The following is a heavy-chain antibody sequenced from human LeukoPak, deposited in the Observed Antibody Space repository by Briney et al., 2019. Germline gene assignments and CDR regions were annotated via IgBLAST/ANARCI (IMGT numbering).Heavy chain of an antibody. CDR2: IYTSGST. CDR3: ARVSGYDWESFYDY. V-gene: IGHV4-4*07. D-gene: IGHD5-12*01. CDR1: GGSISSYY. J-gene: IGHJ4*02. Sequence: SETLSLTCTVSGGSISSYYWSWIRQPAGKGLEWIGRIYTSGSTNYNPSLKSRVTMSVDTSKNQFSLKLSSVTAADTAMYYCARVSGYDWESFYDYWGQGSLVTVSS.